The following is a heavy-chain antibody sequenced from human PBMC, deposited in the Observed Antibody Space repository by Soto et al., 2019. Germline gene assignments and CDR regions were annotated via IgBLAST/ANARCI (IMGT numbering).Heavy chain of an antibody. CDR1: GAPISSNDYF. CDR2: MHASGGT. CDR3: AAIVVGATRHSDVDH. Sequence: SETLSLTCSVSGAPISSNDYFWAWIRQPPGRGLEFIASMHASGGTYHASSLKSRATMSLDTSKDQFSLKLQFVTAADTGTYYCAAIVVGATRHSDVDHWGQGTLVTVSS. V-gene: IGHV4-39*01. J-gene: IGHJ4*02. D-gene: IGHD2-15*01.